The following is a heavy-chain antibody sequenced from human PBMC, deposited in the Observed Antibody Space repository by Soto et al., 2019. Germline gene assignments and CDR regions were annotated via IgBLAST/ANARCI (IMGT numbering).Heavy chain of an antibody. J-gene: IGHJ3*02. V-gene: IGHV3-11*01. CDR3: ARERPLEARAFDI. CDR1: GFTFSDYY. Sequence: PGGSLRLSCAASGFTFSDYYMSWIRQAPGKGLEWVSYISSSGSTIYYADSVKGRFTISRDNAKNSLYLQMNSLRAEDTAVYYCARERPLEARAFDIWGQGTMVTVSS. CDR2: ISSSGSTI. D-gene: IGHD1-1*01.